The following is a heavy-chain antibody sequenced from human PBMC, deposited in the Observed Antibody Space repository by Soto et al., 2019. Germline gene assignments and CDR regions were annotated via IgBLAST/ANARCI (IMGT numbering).Heavy chain of an antibody. CDR3: AREVLLGFGDRKGVGGTFDY. J-gene: IGHJ4*02. D-gene: IGHD3-10*01. V-gene: IGHV4-59*01. CDR2: LYYGRSA. Sequence: PSETLSLTCAVSGDSISSYYCMWIRQPPGKGLESIGYLYYGRSANYNPSLKSRVTLSVDTSTNQCSPTLSSMTAADTAVYYCAREVLLGFGDRKGVGGTFDYWGQGTLVTVSS. CDR1: GDSISSYY.